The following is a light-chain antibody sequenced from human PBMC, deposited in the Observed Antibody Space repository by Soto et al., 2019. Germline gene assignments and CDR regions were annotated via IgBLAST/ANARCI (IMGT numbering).Light chain of an antibody. CDR3: SSYTSSSTLL. CDR1: TSDVGGYKY. J-gene: IGLJ3*02. Sequence: QSVLTQPASVSGSPGQSITISCTGTTSDVGGYKYVSWYQQHPGKAPKLMIYEVNYRPSGVSNRFSGSKSGNTASLTISGLQAEDEADYYCSSYTSSSTLLFGGGTKLTVL. V-gene: IGLV2-14*01. CDR2: EVN.